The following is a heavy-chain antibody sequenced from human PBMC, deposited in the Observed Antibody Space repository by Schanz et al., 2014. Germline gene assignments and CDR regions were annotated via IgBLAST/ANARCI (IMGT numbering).Heavy chain of an antibody. J-gene: IGHJ4*01. D-gene: IGHD3-16*01. CDR3: ERGPPAGNVLVCCIKYFD. V-gene: IGHV1-69*01. CDR1: GGTFSSYG. CDR2: ISPMFGTT. Sequence: KRPGSSVRVSCKASGGTFSSYGLSWVRQAPGPGLEWVGGISPMFGTTNHAQKFQGSVTMTADESTKTAYRELSRWKSDDMDVYFCERGPPAGNVLVCCIKYFD.